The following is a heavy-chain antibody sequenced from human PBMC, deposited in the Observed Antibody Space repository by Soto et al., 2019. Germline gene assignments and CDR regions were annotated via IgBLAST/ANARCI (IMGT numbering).Heavy chain of an antibody. V-gene: IGHV1-24*01. CDR3: ARGYYYDSSGYSVGTDYYYYGMDV. Sequence: ASVKVSCKVSGYTLTELSMHWVRQAPGKGLEWMGGFDPEDGETIYAQKFQGRVTMTKDTSTDTAYMELSSLRSEDTAVYYCARGYYYDSSGYSVGTDYYYYGMDVWGQGTTVTVSS. CDR2: FDPEDGET. CDR1: GYTLTELS. J-gene: IGHJ6*02. D-gene: IGHD3-22*01.